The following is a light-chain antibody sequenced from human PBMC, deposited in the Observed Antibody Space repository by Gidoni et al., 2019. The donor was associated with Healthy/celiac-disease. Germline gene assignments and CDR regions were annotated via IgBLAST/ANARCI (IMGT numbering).Light chain of an antibody. Sequence: DIVMTQSPDSLAVSLGERATINRKSSQSVLYSSNNKNYLAWYQQQPGQPPTLLIYWASTRESGVPDRFSGSGSGTDFTLTISSLQAEDVAVYYCQQYYSTPMYTFGQGTKLEIK. J-gene: IGKJ2*01. CDR1: QSVLYSSNNKNY. CDR3: QQYYSTPMYT. V-gene: IGKV4-1*01. CDR2: WAS.